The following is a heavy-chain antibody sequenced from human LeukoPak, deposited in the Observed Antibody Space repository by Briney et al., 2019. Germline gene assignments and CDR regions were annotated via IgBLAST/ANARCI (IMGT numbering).Heavy chain of an antibody. Sequence: GGSLRLSCAASGFTFSSHGMHWVRQAPGKGLEWVAVIWYDGSDKYYADSVKGRFTISRDNSKNTLYLQMNSLRAEDTAIYYCAKDIVVVFNDAFDIWGQGTMVTVSS. D-gene: IGHD3-22*01. J-gene: IGHJ3*02. CDR1: GFTFSSHG. V-gene: IGHV3-33*06. CDR2: IWYDGSDK. CDR3: AKDIVVVFNDAFDI.